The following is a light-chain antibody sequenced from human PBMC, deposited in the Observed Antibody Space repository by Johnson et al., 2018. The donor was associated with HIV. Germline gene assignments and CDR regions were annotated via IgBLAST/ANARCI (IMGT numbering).Light chain of an antibody. CDR2: DNN. V-gene: IGLV1-51*01. Sequence: QSVLTQPPSVSAAPGQKVTISCSGSSSNIGNNYVSWYQQLPGTAPKLLIYDNNKRPSGIPDRFSGSKSGTSATLGITGLQTGDEADYYCGTWDSSLGAYVFGRGTKVTVL. CDR1: SSNIGNNY. J-gene: IGLJ1*01. CDR3: GTWDSSLGAYV.